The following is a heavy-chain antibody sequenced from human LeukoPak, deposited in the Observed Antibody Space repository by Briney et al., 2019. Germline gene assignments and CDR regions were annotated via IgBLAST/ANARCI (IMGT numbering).Heavy chain of an antibody. D-gene: IGHD3-16*02. CDR1: GYTFTSYY. J-gene: IGHJ4*02. CDR2: INPSGGST. Sequence: ASVKVSCKASGYTFTSYYMHWVRQAPGQGLEWMGIINPSGGSTNYAQKFQGRVTMTRDTSISTAYMELSRLRSDGTAVYYCARDFYDYVWGSYRYTDYWGQGTLVTVSS. CDR3: ARDFYDYVWGSYRYTDY. V-gene: IGHV1-2*02.